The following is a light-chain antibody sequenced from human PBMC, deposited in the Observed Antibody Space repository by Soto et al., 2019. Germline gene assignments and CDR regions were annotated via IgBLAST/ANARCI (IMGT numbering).Light chain of an antibody. Sequence: EIVMTQSPATLSVSPGERATLSCRASQSVSSNLAWYQQKPGQAPRLLIYGASTRATGIPARFSCSGSVTEFTLTISSLQSEDFAIYYCQHYNNWPPWTFGQGTKVEIK. CDR2: GAS. V-gene: IGKV3-15*01. CDR3: QHYNNWPPWT. J-gene: IGKJ1*01. CDR1: QSVSSN.